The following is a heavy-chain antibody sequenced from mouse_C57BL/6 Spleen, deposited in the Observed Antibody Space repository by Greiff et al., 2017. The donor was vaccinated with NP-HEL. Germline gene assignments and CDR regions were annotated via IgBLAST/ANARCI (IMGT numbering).Heavy chain of an antibody. J-gene: IGHJ4*01. CDR3: ARGESSGYVRDY. Sequence: QVQLQQPGAELVRPGSSVKLSCKASGYTFTSYWMHWVKQRPIQGLEWIGNIDPSDSETHYNQKFKDKATLTVDKSSSTAYMQLSSLTSEDSAVYYCARGESSGYVRDYWGQGTSVTVSS. D-gene: IGHD3-2*02. CDR1: GYTFTSYW. V-gene: IGHV1-52*01. CDR2: IDPSDSET.